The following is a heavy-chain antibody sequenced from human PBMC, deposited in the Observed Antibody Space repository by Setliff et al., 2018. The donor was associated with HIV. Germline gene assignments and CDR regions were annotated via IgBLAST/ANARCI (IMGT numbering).Heavy chain of an antibody. CDR1: GDSIIRSRNF. Sequence: SETLSLTCTVSGDSIIRSRNFWGWIRQPPGKGLEWSGNIHSSGSTYYNPSLKSRVFISVDLSINQFALKLSSVTAADTAVYYCARVPRNYYDSSGYYHYYFDYWGQGTLVTVSS. CDR2: IHSSGST. D-gene: IGHD3-22*01. V-gene: IGHV4-39*01. J-gene: IGHJ4*02. CDR3: ARVPRNYYDSSGYYHYYFDY.